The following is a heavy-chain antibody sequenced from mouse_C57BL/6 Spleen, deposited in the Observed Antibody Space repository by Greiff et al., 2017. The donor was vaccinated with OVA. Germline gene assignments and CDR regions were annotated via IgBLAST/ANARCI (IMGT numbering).Heavy chain of an antibody. CDR1: GYTFTDYY. J-gene: IGHJ3*01. CDR2: INPNNGGT. CDR3: ARSESTMVTTGALNWDWFAD. V-gene: IGHV1-26*01. Sequence: VQLQQSGPELVKPGASVKISCKASGYTFTDYYMNWVKQSHGKSLEWIGDINPNNGGTSYNQKFKGKATLTVDKSSSTAYMELRSLTSEDSAVYYCARSESTMVTTGALNWDWFADWGQGTLVTVSA. D-gene: IGHD2-2*01.